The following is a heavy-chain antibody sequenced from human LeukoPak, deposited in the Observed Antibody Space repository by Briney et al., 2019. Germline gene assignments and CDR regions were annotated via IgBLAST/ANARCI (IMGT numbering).Heavy chain of an antibody. CDR3: AKGITIFGVVIRYYYYMDV. J-gene: IGHJ6*03. Sequence: PGGSLRLSCAASGFTFSSYGMHWVRQAPGKGLEWVAFIRYDGSNKYYADSVKGRFTISRDNSKNTLYLQMNSLRAEDMAVYYCAKGITIFGVVIRYYYYMDVWGKGTTVTVSS. CDR1: GFTFSSYG. D-gene: IGHD3-3*01. CDR2: IRYDGSNK. V-gene: IGHV3-30*02.